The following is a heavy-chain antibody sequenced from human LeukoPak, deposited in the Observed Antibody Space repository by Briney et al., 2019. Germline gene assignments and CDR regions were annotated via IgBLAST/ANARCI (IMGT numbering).Heavy chain of an antibody. Sequence: ASVKVSCEASGYTFTSYGISWVRQAPGQGREGMGWISAYNGNTNYAQKLQGRVTMTTDTSTSTAYMELRSLRSDATAVYYCARTPYRSSWYSIDNSFDPWGQGTLVTVSS. V-gene: IGHV1-18*01. D-gene: IGHD6-13*01. CDR2: ISAYNGNT. J-gene: IGHJ5*02. CDR3: ARTPYRSSWYSIDNSFDP. CDR1: GYTFTSYG.